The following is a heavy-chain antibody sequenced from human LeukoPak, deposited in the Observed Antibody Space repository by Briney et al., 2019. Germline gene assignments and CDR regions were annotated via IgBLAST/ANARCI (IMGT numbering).Heavy chain of an antibody. Sequence: NPSETLSLTCAVSGYSISSGYYWGWIRQPPGKGLEWIGSIYHSGSTYYNPSLKSRVTISVDTSKNQFSLKLSSVTAADTAVYYCASSFLEWLAPFGYWGQGTLVTVSS. J-gene: IGHJ4*02. CDR3: ASSFLEWLAPFGY. CDR2: IYHSGST. CDR1: GYSISSGYY. V-gene: IGHV4-38-2*01. D-gene: IGHD3-3*01.